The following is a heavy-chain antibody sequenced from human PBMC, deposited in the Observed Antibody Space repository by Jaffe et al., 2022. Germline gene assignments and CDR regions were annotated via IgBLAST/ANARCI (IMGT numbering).Heavy chain of an antibody. CDR3: AKDLSGYGNFDY. CDR2: ISSDGSVK. CDR1: GFTFTSYA. Sequence: QVQLVESGGGVVQPGGSLRLSCAASGFTFTSYAMHWVRQAPGTGLEWVAIISSDGSVKYYADSVKGRFTISRDNSKNTLCLQMKSLRAEDTAVYYCAKDLSGYGNFDYWGQGTLVTVSS. V-gene: IGHV3-30*02. J-gene: IGHJ4*02. D-gene: IGHD5-12*01.